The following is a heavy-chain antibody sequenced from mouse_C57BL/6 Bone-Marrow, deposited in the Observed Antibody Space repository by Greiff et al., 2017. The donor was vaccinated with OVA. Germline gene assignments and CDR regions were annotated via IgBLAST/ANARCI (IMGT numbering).Heavy chain of an antibody. Sequence: QVQLQQSGPELVKPGASVKISCKASGYTFTDYYINWVKQRPGQGLEWIGWIFPGSGSTYYNEKFKGKATLTVDKSSSTAYMWRSSLTSEDSAVYFCARRAYWYFDVWGTGTTVTVSS. V-gene: IGHV1-75*01. CDR2: IFPGSGST. J-gene: IGHJ1*03. CDR1: GYTFTDYY. D-gene: IGHD3-3*01. CDR3: ARRAYWYFDV.